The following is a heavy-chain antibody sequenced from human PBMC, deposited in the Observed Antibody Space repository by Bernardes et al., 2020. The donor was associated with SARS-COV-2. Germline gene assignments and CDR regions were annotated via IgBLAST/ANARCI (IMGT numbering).Heavy chain of an antibody. Sequence: GGSLRLSCAASGFTFNNFNMHWVRQAPGRGLEWVGLIWSDGTIKYYADSVKGRFTISRDNSKNTLYLQMNSLRVDDTAVYYCAREHYADHGGVDYWGPGTLVAVYS. V-gene: IGHV3-33*01. D-gene: IGHD4-17*01. J-gene: IGHJ4*02. CDR2: IWSDGTIK. CDR1: GFTFNNFN. CDR3: AREHYADHGGVDY.